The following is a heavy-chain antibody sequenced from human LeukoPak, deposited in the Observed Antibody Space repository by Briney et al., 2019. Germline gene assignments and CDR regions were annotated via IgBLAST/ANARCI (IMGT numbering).Heavy chain of an antibody. Sequence: PGGSLRLSCATSGFTFNNYNMNWVRQAPGRALEWASSITSSGTYIFYADSVKGRFTISRDNAKNSLYLQMNSLRAEDTALYYCAKGSYGSGSYVDYWGRGTLITVSS. D-gene: IGHD3-10*01. CDR3: AKGSYGSGSYVDY. CDR2: ITSSGTYI. J-gene: IGHJ4*02. V-gene: IGHV3-21*04. CDR1: GFTFNNYN.